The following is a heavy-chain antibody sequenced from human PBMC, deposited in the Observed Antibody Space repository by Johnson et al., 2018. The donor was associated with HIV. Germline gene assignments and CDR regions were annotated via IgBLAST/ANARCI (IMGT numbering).Heavy chain of an antibody. V-gene: IGHV3-7*03. CDR3: ARALGRELDAFDI. J-gene: IGHJ3*02. Sequence: QAGRSLRLFCAASGFIFSSYAMHWVRQAPEKGLGWVADIKCDGSEKYYVGSVKGRFTISRDNAKNSLYLQMNSLRAEDTAVYYCARALGRELDAFDIWGQGTMVTVSS. CDR2: IKCDGSEK. CDR1: GFIFSSYA. D-gene: IGHD3-10*01.